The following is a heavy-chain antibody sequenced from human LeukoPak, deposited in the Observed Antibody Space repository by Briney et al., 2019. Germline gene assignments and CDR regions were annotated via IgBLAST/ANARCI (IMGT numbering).Heavy chain of an antibody. V-gene: IGHV3-33*01. CDR3: ARALLGYYYYGMDV. J-gene: IGHJ6*02. CDR1: GFTFSSYG. Sequence: GGSLRLSCAASGFTFSSYGMHWVRQAPGKGLEWVADIWYDGSNKYYADYVKGRFTISRDNTKNTLYLQMDSLRAEDTAVYYCARALLGYYYYGMDVWGQGTTVTVSS. CDR2: IWYDGSNK.